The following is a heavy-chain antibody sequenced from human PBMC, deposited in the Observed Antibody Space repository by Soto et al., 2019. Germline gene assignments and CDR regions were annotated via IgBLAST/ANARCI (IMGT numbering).Heavy chain of an antibody. Sequence: ASVKVSCKVSGYTLTELSMHWVRQAPGKGLEWMGGFDPEDGETIYAQKFQGRVTMTEDTSTDTAYMELSGLRSEDTAVYYCATAEDCSSTSCIIGFDPWGQGTLVTVSS. V-gene: IGHV1-24*01. CDR1: GYTLTELS. D-gene: IGHD2-2*01. CDR2: FDPEDGET. CDR3: ATAEDCSSTSCIIGFDP. J-gene: IGHJ5*02.